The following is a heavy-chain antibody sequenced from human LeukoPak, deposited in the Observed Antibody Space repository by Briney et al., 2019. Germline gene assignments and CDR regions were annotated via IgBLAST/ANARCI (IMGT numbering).Heavy chain of an antibody. V-gene: IGHV3-9*01. Sequence: GGSLRLSCAASGFTFDDYAMHWVRQAPGKGLEWVSGISWNSGSIGYADSVKGRFTISRDNAKNSLYLQMNSLRAEDTALYYCAKEVTYYYDSSGYRVDWYFDLWGRGTLVTVSS. CDR2: ISWNSGSI. J-gene: IGHJ2*01. CDR1: GFTFDDYA. CDR3: AKEVTYYYDSSGYRVDWYFDL. D-gene: IGHD3-22*01.